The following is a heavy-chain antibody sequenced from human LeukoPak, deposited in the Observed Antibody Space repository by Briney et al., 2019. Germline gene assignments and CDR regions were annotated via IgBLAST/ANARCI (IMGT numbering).Heavy chain of an antibody. CDR3: AKVREGNKGSFDY. CDR2: ISGSGGST. CDR1: GFTFSSYA. D-gene: IGHD2/OR15-2a*01. Sequence: GGSLRLCCAASGFTFSSYAMSWVRQAPGKGLEWVSAISGSGGSTYYADSVKGRFTISRDNSKNTLYLQMNSLRAEDTAVYYCAKVREGNKGSFDYWGQGTLVTVSS. V-gene: IGHV3-23*01. J-gene: IGHJ4*02.